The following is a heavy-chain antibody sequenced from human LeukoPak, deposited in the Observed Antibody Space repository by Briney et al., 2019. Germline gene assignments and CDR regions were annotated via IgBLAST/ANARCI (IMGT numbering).Heavy chain of an antibody. Sequence: GGSLRLSCAASGFTFGSYWMTWVRQAPGKGLEWVANINLDASGKFYVDSVEGRFTVSRDNAALYLQMNSPRADDTGVYYCARDSRNRFDYWGQGTLVTVSS. CDR1: GFTFGSYW. CDR3: ARDSRNRFDY. J-gene: IGHJ4*02. CDR2: INLDASGK. V-gene: IGHV3-7*01.